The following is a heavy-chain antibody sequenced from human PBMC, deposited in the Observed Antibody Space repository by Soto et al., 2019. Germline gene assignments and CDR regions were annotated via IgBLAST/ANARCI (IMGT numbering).Heavy chain of an antibody. D-gene: IGHD3-16*02. CDR1: GGSFSDYF. V-gene: IGHV4-34*01. CDR3: ARGRLHLGELSFNYLDF. CDR2: INHSGSA. Sequence: QVQLQQWGAGLLKPSETLSLTCAVYGGSFSDYFWSWIRQPPGKGLEWIGEINHSGSANYIPSLRSRVTISVDTSKNQFSLKLNSVTAADTAVYYCARGRLHLGELSFNYLDFWGQGTLVTVSS. J-gene: IGHJ4*02.